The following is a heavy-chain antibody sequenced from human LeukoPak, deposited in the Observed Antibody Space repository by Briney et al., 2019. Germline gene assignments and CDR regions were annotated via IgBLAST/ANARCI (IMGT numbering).Heavy chain of an antibody. CDR3: ARGPRNDP. V-gene: IGHV1-46*01. CDR1: GYTFTSYY. D-gene: IGHD1-14*01. CDR2: INPSGGST. Sequence: VASVKVSCKASGYTFTSYYMHWVRQAPGQGLEWMGIINPSGGSTSYAQKFQGRVTMTSDTSISTAYMELSSLRSDDTAVYFCARGPRNDPWGQGTLVTVSS. J-gene: IGHJ5*02.